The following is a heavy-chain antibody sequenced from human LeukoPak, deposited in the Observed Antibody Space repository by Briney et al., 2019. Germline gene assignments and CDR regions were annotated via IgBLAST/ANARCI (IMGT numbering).Heavy chain of an antibody. V-gene: IGHV4-4*02. CDR2: VYHSGST. Sequence: SETLSLTCAVSGGSISNSYWWSWVRQPPGKGLEWIGEVYHSGSTNYNPSLESRVTVSVDKSKSLFSLILNFVTAADTAVYYCATLSRIVGATTPYFDYWGQGTLVTVSS. CDR3: ATLSRIVGATTPYFDY. CDR1: GGSISNSYW. D-gene: IGHD1-26*01. J-gene: IGHJ4*02.